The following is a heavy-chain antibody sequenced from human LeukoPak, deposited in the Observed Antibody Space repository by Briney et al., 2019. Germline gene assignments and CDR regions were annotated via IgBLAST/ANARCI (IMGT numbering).Heavy chain of an antibody. CDR2: ISYDGSNK. J-gene: IGHJ6*03. CDR1: GFTFSSYA. Sequence: PGGSLRLSCAASGFTFSSYAMHWVRQAPGKGLEWVAVISYDGSNKYYADSVKGRFTISRDNSKNTLYLQMNSLRAEDTAVYYCASAPRYYYYYMDVWGKGTTVTISS. V-gene: IGHV3-30*04. CDR3: ASAPRYYYYYMDV.